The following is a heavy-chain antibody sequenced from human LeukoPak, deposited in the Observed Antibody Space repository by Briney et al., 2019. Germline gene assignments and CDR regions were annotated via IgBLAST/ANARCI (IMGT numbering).Heavy chain of an antibody. V-gene: IGHV4-39*07. Sequence: PSETLSLTCTVSGGSISTGREYWGWIRQPPGKGLEWIGSIYHSGSTYYNPSLKSRVTISVDTSKNQFSLKLSSVTAADTAVYYCARETFYYYGSGYNWFDPWGQGTLVTVSS. D-gene: IGHD3-10*01. CDR3: ARETFYYYGSGYNWFDP. CDR2: IYHSGST. J-gene: IGHJ5*02. CDR1: GGSISTGREY.